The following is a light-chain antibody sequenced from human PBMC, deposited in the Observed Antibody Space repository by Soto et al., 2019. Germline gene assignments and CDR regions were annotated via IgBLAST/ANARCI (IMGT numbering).Light chain of an antibody. CDR1: QAISSW. J-gene: IGKJ4*01. CDR3: QQSYNALT. V-gene: IGKV1D-12*01. Sequence: DIQMTQSPSSVSASVGDRVTITCRASQAISSWLAWYQKKPGKAPKLLIYAASSLQGAVPSRFSGRGSGTDFTLTISSLQPEDFATYYCQQSYNALTFGGGTKVEIK. CDR2: AAS.